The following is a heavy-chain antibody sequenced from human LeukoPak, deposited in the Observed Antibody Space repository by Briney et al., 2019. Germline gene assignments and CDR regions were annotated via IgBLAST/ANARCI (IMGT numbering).Heavy chain of an antibody. Sequence: GASVKVSCKASGGTFSSYAISWVRQAPGQGLGWMGRIIPILGIANYAQKFQGRVTITADKSTSTAYMELSSLRSEDTAAYYCASSLMEMATIPNWFDPWGQGTLVTVSS. V-gene: IGHV1-69*04. CDR2: IIPILGIA. D-gene: IGHD5-24*01. J-gene: IGHJ5*02. CDR3: ASSLMEMATIPNWFDP. CDR1: GGTFSSYA.